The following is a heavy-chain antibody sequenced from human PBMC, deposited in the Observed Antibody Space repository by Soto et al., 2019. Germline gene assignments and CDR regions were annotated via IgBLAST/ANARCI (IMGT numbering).Heavy chain of an antibody. CDR2: IYSGGST. J-gene: IGHJ6*02. Sequence: PGGALTLSCPATGFTVSSNYMSWVLLAPGKGLEWVSVIYSGGSTYYADSVKGRFTISRDNSKNTLYLQMNSLRAEDTAVYYCGIVMTWLGASGMDALDQQTTVTVSS. D-gene: IGHD3-10*01. CDR1: GFTVSSNY. V-gene: IGHV3-66*01. CDR3: GIVMTWLGASGMDA.